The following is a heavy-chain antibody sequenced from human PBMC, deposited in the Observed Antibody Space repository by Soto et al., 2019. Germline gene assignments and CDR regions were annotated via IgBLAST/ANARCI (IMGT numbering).Heavy chain of an antibody. CDR2: ISYDGSNK. Sequence: PGGSLRLSCAASGFTFSSYVMHWVRQAPGKGLEWVAVISYDGSNKYYADSVKGRFTISRDNSKNTLYLQMNSLRAEDTAVYYCAKGGDIVATNYYYYYMDVWGKGTTVTVSS. J-gene: IGHJ6*03. CDR1: GFTFSSYV. V-gene: IGHV3-30*18. D-gene: IGHD5-12*01. CDR3: AKGGDIVATNYYYYYMDV.